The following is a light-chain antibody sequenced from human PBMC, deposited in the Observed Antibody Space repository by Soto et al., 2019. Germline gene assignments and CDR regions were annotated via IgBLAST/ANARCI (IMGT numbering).Light chain of an antibody. CDR3: QKYNSAPYT. J-gene: IGKJ2*01. CDR1: QGISNS. CDR2: AAS. Sequence: DIQMTQSPSSLSASVGDRVTITCRASQGISNSLAWYQQKPGEVPKLLIYAASTLQSGVPSRFSGSGSGTDFTLTIRSLQPEDVATYYCQKYNSAPYTFGQGTKLDIK. V-gene: IGKV1-27*01.